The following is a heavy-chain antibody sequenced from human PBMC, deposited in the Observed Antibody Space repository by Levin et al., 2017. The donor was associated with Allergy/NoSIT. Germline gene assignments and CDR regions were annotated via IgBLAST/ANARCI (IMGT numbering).Heavy chain of an antibody. CDR1: GSTTSLFY. D-gene: IGHD3-16*01. Sequence: SQTLSLTCTVSGSTTSLFYWNWIRPTPGKGLEWIGYINYSGSTKNNPSLKSRVTISLDTSKSQFSLLLTSVTAADTAVYYCARDTGGWWFDPWGQGTLVTVSS. CDR3: ARDTGGWWFDP. V-gene: IGHV4-59*01. CDR2: INYSGST. J-gene: IGHJ5*02.